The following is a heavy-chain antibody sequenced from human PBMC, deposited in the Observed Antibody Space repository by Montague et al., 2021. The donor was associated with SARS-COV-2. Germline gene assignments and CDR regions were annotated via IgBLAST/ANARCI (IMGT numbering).Heavy chain of an antibody. V-gene: IGHV4-39*07. CDR1: DGSISSGSYY. CDR3: ARERSSGWD. CDR2: IYYSGST. D-gene: IGHD6-19*01. Sequence: SETLSLTCTVSDGSISSGSYYWGWIRQPPGKGLEWIGSIYYSGSTYKNPSLKSRVTLSVDTSENHFSLKLSSVTAADTAVYYCARERSSGWDWGQGTLVTASS. J-gene: IGHJ4*02.